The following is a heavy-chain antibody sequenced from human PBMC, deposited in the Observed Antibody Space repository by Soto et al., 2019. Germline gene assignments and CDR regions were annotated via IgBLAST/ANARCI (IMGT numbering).Heavy chain of an antibody. J-gene: IGHJ4*02. CDR3: AKAYFVWSSEQTYYFDY. D-gene: IGHD3-16*01. CDR1: GFTFSNYA. CDR2: ISGSGGRS. V-gene: IGHV3-23*01. Sequence: EVQLLDSGGGLVQPGGSLRLSCAASGFTFSNYAMTWVRQGTGKGLEGVSGISGSGGRSYYADSVKGRFTISRDNSKSTLYLQMNRLRAEDTAVYYCAKAYFVWSSEQTYYFDYWGQGTLVTVSS.